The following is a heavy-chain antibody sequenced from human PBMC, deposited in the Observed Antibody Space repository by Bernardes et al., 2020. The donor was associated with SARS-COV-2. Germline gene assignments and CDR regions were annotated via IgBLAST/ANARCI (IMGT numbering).Heavy chain of an antibody. CDR1: GFTFSLYA. CDR2: IGGIDSNT. J-gene: IGHJ4*02. Sequence: SLRLSCAASGFTFSLYAMRWVRQAPGKGLEWVSTIGGIDSNTYHADSVKGRFTISRDNSKNILYLQMNSLRAEDTAVYYCAKDRQTSQWGQGTLVTVSS. CDR3: AKDRQTSQ. V-gene: IGHV3-23*01.